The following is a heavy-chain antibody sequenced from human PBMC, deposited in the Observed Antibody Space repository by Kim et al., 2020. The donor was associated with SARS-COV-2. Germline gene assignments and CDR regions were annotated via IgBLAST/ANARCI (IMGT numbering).Heavy chain of an antibody. Sequence: GESLQISCKTSGYTFSKSWIGWVRQLPGKGLEWMAIIYPGESDARYSPSFQGHVTISTDKSTTAYLHWNSLRASDSATYYCARWVYTYYYFDSWCQGTLV. V-gene: IGHV5-51*01. D-gene: IGHD2-2*02. CDR2: IYPGESDA. J-gene: IGHJ4*02. CDR3: ARWVYTYYYFDS. CDR1: GYTFSKSW.